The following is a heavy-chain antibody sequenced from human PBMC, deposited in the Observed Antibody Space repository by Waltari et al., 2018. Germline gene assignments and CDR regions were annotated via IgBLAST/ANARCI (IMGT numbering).Heavy chain of an antibody. V-gene: IGHV4-34*01. Sequence: QVQLQQWGAGLLKPSETLSLTCAVDGGSFRGYYWSWIRQPPGKGLEWIGEIKHRGSTNYNPSLKSRVTISVDTSKNQFSLKLSSVTAADTAVYYCARGRGIAARPGAFDIWGQGTMVTVSS. CDR3: ARGRGIAARPGAFDI. CDR2: IKHRGST. D-gene: IGHD6-6*01. CDR1: GGSFRGYY. J-gene: IGHJ3*02.